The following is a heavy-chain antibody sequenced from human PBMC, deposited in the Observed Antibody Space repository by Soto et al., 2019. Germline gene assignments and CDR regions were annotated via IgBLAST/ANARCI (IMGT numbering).Heavy chain of an antibody. D-gene: IGHD2-2*01. CDR1: GYTFTSYG. CDR3: VRRVSKKYCSSTSCTEAYGMDV. V-gene: IGHV1-18*01. J-gene: IGHJ6*02. Sequence: QVQLVQSGAEVKKPGASVKVSCKASGYTFTSYGISWVRQAPGQGLEWMGWISAYNGNTNYAQKLQGRVTMTTDTSKSTAYMELRSLRSDDTAVYYCVRRVSKKYCSSTSCTEAYGMDVWGQGTTVTVSS. CDR2: ISAYNGNT.